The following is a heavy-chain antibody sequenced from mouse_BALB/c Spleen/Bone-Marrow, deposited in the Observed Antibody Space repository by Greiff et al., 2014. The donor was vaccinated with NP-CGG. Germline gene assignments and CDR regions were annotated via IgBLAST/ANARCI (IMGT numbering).Heavy chain of an antibody. J-gene: IGHJ2*01. CDR2: IFPGIGTT. V-gene: IGHV1S132*01. CDR1: GYTFTNYW. Sequence: QVQLQQSGAELVKPGASVKLSCKTSGYTFTNYWIQWVKQRPGQGLGWIGEIFPGIGTTYYNEKFKGKATLTIDTSSSTAYVQLSSLTSEDSAVYFCARGGNYGYWGQGATLTVSS. D-gene: IGHD2-1*01. CDR3: ARGGNYGY.